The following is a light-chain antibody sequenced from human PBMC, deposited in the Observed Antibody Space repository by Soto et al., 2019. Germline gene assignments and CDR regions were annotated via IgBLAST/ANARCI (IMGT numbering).Light chain of an antibody. J-gene: IGLJ1*01. Sequence: ALTQPASVSGSPGQSITISCTGTSSDVGGYNYVSWYQQHPGKAPKLMIYEVNNRPSGVSNRFSGSKSGNTASLTISGLQAEDEADYYCSSYTSSTTYVFGTGTKVTVL. CDR1: SSDVGGYNY. V-gene: IGLV2-14*01. CDR2: EVN. CDR3: SSYTSSTTYV.